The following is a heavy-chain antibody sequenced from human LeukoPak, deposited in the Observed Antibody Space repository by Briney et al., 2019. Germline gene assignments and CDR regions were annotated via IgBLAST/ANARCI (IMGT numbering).Heavy chain of an antibody. D-gene: IGHD3-22*01. J-gene: IGHJ4*02. V-gene: IGHV3-30*02. CDR3: AKYYYESSGASPFDY. Sequence: PGGSLRLSCAASGFTLSNYGTHWVRQAPGKGLEWVAFIRYDGTNKYYADSVRGRFTISRDNSKSKLYLKMNSLSVESSAVYYCAKYYYESSGASPFDYWGQGTLVTVSS. CDR1: GFTLSNYG. CDR2: IRYDGTNK.